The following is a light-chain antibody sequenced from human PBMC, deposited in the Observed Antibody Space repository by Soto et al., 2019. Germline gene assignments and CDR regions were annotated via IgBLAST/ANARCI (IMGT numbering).Light chain of an antibody. CDR1: QSISSW. Sequence: DIQMTQSPSTLSASVGDRVTITCRASQSISSWLAWYQQKPGKAPKLLIYEASMLESGVTSRFSGSGSGTEFTLTSSSLQPDDVATDYCQQYDNYLYAFGQGTKVVIK. V-gene: IGKV1-5*01. J-gene: IGKJ2*01. CDR3: QQYDNYLYA. CDR2: EAS.